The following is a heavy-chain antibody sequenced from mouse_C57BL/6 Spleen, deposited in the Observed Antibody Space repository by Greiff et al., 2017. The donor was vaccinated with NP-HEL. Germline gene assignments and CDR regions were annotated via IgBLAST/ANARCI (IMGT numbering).Heavy chain of an antibody. D-gene: IGHD2-1*01. CDR2: IDPSDSYT. V-gene: IGHV1-69*01. CDR1: GYTFTSYW. J-gene: IGHJ1*03. CDR3: ARKLRSFDV. Sequence: QVQLKQPGAELVMPGASVKLSCKASGYTFTSYWMHWVKQRPGQGLEWIGEIDPSDSYTNYNQKFKGKSTLTVDKSSSTAYMQLSSLTSEDSAVYYCARKLRSFDVWGTGTTVTVSS.